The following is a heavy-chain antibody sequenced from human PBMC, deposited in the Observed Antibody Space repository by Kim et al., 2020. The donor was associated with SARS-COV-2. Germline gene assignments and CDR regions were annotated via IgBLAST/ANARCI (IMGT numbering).Heavy chain of an antibody. CDR2: IYPGDSDT. J-gene: IGHJ6*02. Sequence: GESLKISCKGSGYSFTSYWIGWVRQMPGKGLEWMGIIYPGDSDTRYCPSFQGQVTISADKSISTAYLQWSSLKASDTAMYYCARHTYYYGSGSYYTGGMDVWGQGTTVTVSS. CDR3: ARHTYYYGSGSYYTGGMDV. V-gene: IGHV5-51*01. D-gene: IGHD3-10*01. CDR1: GYSFTSYW.